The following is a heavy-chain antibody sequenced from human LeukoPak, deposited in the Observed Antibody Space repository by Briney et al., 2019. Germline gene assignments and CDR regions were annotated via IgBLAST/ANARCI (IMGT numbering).Heavy chain of an antibody. Sequence: SETLSLTCTVSGGSISSYYWSWIRQPPGKGLEWIGYIYYSGSTNYNPSLKSRVTISVDTSKNQFSLKLSSVTAADTAVYYCVRRDVFGDAFDIWGQGTMVTVSS. CDR2: IYYSGST. CDR1: GGSISSYY. J-gene: IGHJ3*02. CDR3: VRRDVFGDAFDI. D-gene: IGHD3-10*01. V-gene: IGHV4-59*08.